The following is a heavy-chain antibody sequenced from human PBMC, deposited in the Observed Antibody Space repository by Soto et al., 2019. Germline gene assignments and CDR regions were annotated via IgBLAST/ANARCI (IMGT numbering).Heavy chain of an antibody. CDR2: IWYDGSKK. V-gene: IGHV3-33*01. CDR1: GFTFSSYG. Sequence: GGSLRLSCEASGFTFSSYGMHWVRQAPGKGLEWVAVIWYDGSKKYHGDSVMGRFTISRDNSKNTLYLQMNSLRDDDTAVYYCARSVVVPAALDYWGQGTPVTVSS. CDR3: ARSVVVPAALDY. D-gene: IGHD2-2*01. J-gene: IGHJ4*02.